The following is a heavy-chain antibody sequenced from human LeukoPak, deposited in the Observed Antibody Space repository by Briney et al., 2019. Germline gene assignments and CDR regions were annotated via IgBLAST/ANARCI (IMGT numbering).Heavy chain of an antibody. V-gene: IGHV3-74*01. Sequence: GGSLRLSCAASGFTFSSYWMHWVRQAPGEGLVWVSRINSDGSSTSYADSVKSRFTISRDNAKNTLYLQMNSLRAEDTAVYYCARGYYFDYWGQGTLVTVSS. CDR3: ARGYYFDY. CDR1: GFTFSSYW. J-gene: IGHJ4*02. CDR2: INSDGSST.